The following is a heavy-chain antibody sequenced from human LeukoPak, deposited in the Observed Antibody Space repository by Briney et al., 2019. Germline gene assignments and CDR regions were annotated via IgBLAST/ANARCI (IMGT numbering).Heavy chain of an antibody. CDR2: VYADGAT. J-gene: IGHJ4*02. CDR3: ARGGGYYGIDY. V-gene: IGHV3-23*03. D-gene: IGHD4-17*01. CDR1: GFTFGSFA. Sequence: GGSLRLSCGASGFTFGSFAMSWVRRAPGEGLEWVSVVYADGATYYADSVKGRFTVSRDNSKNTLYLQMNGLRAEDTAVYFCARGGGYYGIDYWGQGTLVTVSS.